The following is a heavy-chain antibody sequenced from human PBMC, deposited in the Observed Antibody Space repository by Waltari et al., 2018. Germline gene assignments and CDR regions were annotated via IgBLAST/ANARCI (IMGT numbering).Heavy chain of an antibody. V-gene: IGHV1-69*10. CDR1: GGTFSSYA. J-gene: IGHJ4*02. CDR2: IIPILGIA. CDR3: ARDMVQGVIITTRFDY. D-gene: IGHD3-10*01. Sequence: QVQLVQSGAEVKKPGSSVKVSCKASGGTFSSYAISWVRQAPGQGLEWMGGIIPILGIANYAQKFQGRVTITADKSTSTAYMELSSLRSEDTAVYYCARDMVQGVIITTRFDYWGQGTLVTVSS.